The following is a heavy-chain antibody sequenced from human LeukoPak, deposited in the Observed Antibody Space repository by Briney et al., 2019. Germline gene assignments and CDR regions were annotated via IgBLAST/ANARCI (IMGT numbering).Heavy chain of an antibody. V-gene: IGHV4-59*08. CDR3: ARRGYCSGESCYSFDI. J-gene: IGHJ3*02. D-gene: IGHD2-15*01. Sequence: SETLSLTCTVSGGFISNYYWIWIRQPPEKGLEYIGHIYYSGSTNYDPSLQSRVTISVDTSKNQFSLRLTSVTAADTAVYFCARRGYCSGESCYSFDIWGRGPLVTVSS. CDR2: IYYSGST. CDR1: GGFISNYY.